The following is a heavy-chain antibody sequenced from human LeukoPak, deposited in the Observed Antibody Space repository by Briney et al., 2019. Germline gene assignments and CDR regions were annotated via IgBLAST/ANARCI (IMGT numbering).Heavy chain of an antibody. V-gene: IGHV4-59*08. CDR1: GGSISSYY. CDR3: ARIAVASLDAFDI. J-gene: IGHJ3*02. Sequence: SETLSLTCTVSGGSISSYYWSWIRQPPGKGLEWIGYIYYSGSTNYNPSLKSRVTISVDTSKNQFSLKLSSVTAAATAVYYCARIAVASLDAFDIWGQGTMVTVSS. CDR2: IYYSGST. D-gene: IGHD6-19*01.